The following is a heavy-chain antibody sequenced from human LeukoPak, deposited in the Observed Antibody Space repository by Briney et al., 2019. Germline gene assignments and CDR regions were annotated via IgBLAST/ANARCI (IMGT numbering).Heavy chain of an antibody. D-gene: IGHD6-6*01. Sequence: ASVKVSCKVSGYTLTELSMHWVRQAPGKGLEWMGGFDPEDGETIYAQKFQGRVTITRDTSTSTAYMELSRLRSDDTAVYYCASSKAARPIDYWGQGTLVTVSS. CDR3: ASSKAARPIDY. CDR2: FDPEDGET. J-gene: IGHJ4*02. V-gene: IGHV1-24*01. CDR1: GYTLTELS.